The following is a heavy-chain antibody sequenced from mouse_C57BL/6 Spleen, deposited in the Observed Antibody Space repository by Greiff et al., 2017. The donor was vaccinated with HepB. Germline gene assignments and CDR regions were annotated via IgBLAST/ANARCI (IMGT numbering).Heavy chain of an antibody. J-gene: IGHJ2*01. Sequence: VQLVESGAELVRPGASVKLSCKASGYTFTDYYINWVKQRPGQGLEWIARIYPGSGNTYYNEKFKGKATLTAEKSSSTAYMQLSSLTSEDSAVYFCARGIYYYGPFDYWGQGTTLTVSS. D-gene: IGHD1-1*01. CDR2: IYPGSGNT. CDR1: GYTFTDYY. CDR3: ARGIYYYGPFDY. V-gene: IGHV1-76*01.